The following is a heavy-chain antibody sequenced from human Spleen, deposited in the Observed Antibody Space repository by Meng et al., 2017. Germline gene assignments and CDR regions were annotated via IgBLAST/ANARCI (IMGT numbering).Heavy chain of an antibody. CDR3: ASGSYPLPSDY. Sequence: ESLKISCAASGFTFSSYSMNWIRQPPGKGLEWIGYIYSTGSTNYSPSLNSRVTMSVDTSKNQFSLKLSSVTAADTAVYYCASGSYPLPSDYWGQGTLVTVSS. D-gene: IGHD1-26*01. V-gene: IGHV4-59*01. CDR2: IYSTGST. J-gene: IGHJ4*02. CDR1: GFTFSSYS.